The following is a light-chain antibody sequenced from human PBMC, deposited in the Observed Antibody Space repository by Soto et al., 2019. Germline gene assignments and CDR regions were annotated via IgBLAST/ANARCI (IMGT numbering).Light chain of an antibody. CDR1: SGHSSYA. Sequence: QLLLTQSPSASAALGASVKLTCTLSSGHSSYAIAWHQQQPEKGPRYLMKLNSDGSHSKGDGIPDRFSGSSSGAERYLTISSLQSEDEADYDCQTWGTGIQVFGGGTKLTVL. CDR3: QTWGTGIQV. J-gene: IGLJ2*01. V-gene: IGLV4-69*01. CDR2: LNSDGSH.